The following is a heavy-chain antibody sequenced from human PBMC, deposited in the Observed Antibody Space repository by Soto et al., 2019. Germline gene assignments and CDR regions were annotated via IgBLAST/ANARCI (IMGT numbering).Heavy chain of an antibody. CDR3: ARVSVDVPE. V-gene: IGHV1-2*02. CDR2: IDPKCGGT. CDR1: GPTFIAYY. D-gene: IGHD5-12*01. Sequence: QLVQSGAEVKKPGASVRVSCKTSGPTFIAYYIHWVRQAPGQGIEWMGSIDPKCGGTTYGQKFLGRVTMTRDTSINTACMDLYRPTCESTAVYYCARVSVDVPEWGQGTLITVSS. J-gene: IGHJ4*02.